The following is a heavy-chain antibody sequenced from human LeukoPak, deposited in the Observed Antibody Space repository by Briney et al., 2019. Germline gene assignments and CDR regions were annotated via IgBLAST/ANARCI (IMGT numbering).Heavy chain of an antibody. V-gene: IGHV3-33*01. CDR1: GFTFSSYG. Sequence: PGGSLRLSCAASGFTFSSYGMHWVRQAPGKGLEWVAVIWYDGSNKYYADSVKGRFTISRDNSKNTLYLQMNSLRAEDTAVYYCARALGHPLGYFDYWGQGTLVTVSS. CDR2: IWYDGSNK. J-gene: IGHJ4*02. CDR3: ARALGHPLGYFDY.